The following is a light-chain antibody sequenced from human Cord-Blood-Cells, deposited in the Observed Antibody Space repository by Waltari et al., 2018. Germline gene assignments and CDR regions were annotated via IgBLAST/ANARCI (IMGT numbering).Light chain of an antibody. J-gene: IGLJ1*01. CDR3: SSYTSSSTLV. CDR2: EVS. V-gene: IGLV2-14*01. CDR1: SSDVGGYTY. Sequence: QSALPQPASVSGSPGQSITLSCTGTSSDVGGYTYVSWYQQHPGKAPKLMIYEVSNRPSGVSNRFSGSKSGNTASLTISGLQAEDEADYYCSSYTSSSTLVFGTGTKVTVL.